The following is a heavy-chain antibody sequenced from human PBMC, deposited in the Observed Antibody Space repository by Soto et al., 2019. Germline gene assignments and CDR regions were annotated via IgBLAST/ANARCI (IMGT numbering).Heavy chain of an antibody. J-gene: IGHJ6*03. CDR2: IYYSGST. Sequence: SETLSLTCTVSGVSISSGGYYWSWIRQHPGKGLEWIGYIYYSGSTYYNPSLKSRVTISVDTSKNQFSLKLSSVTAADTAVYYCARDSYGSGSYYNEGPYYYYMDVWGKGTTVTVSS. CDR1: GVSISSGGYY. D-gene: IGHD3-10*01. V-gene: IGHV4-31*03. CDR3: ARDSYGSGSYYNEGPYYYYMDV.